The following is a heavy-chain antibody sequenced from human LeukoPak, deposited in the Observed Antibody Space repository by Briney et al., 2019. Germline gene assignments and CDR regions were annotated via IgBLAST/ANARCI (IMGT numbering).Heavy chain of an antibody. V-gene: IGHV3-74*01. CDR1: GFTFSSYW. D-gene: IGHD5-24*01. J-gene: IGHJ4*02. CDR3: AKVVRGEMATINFDY. Sequence: GGSLRLSCAASGFTFSSYWMHWVRQAPGKGLVWISRINTDGSSTTYADSVKGRFTISRDNAKNTLYLQMNSLRAEDTAVYYCAKVVRGEMATINFDYWGQGTLVTVSS. CDR2: INTDGSST.